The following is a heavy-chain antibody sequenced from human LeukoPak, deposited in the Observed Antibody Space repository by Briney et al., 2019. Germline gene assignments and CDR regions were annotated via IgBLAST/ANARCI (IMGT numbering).Heavy chain of an antibody. CDR3: AKGERYYYGFDY. D-gene: IGHD3-3*01. CDR2: ISGSGGST. Sequence: GGSLRLSCAASGFTFSSYGMSWVRQAPGKGLEWVSAISGSGGSTYYADSVKGRFTISRDNSKNTLYLQMNSLRAEDTAVYYCAKGERYYYGFDYWGQGTLVTVSS. CDR1: GFTFSSYG. V-gene: IGHV3-23*01. J-gene: IGHJ4*02.